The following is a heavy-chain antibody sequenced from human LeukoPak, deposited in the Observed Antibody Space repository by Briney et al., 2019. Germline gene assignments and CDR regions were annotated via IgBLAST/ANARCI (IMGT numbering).Heavy chain of an antibody. V-gene: IGHV3-21*01. CDR2: IGSSSSYI. D-gene: IGHD2/OR15-2a*01. J-gene: IGHJ4*02. CDR1: GFTFSSYS. CDR3: AQGAFLWSPDY. Sequence: GGSLRLSCAASGFTFSSYSMNWVRQAPGKGLEWVSSIGSSSSYIYYADSVKGRFTISRDNAKNSLYLQMNSLRAEDTAVYYCAQGAFLWSPDYWGQGTLVTVSS.